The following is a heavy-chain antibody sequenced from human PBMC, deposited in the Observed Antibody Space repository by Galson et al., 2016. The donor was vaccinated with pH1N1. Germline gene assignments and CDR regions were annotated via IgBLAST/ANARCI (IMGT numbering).Heavy chain of an antibody. CDR2: FIPSFDMA. D-gene: IGHD3-22*01. CDR3: ATARYDSGGYKNLYGMDV. CDR1: GGTLDFDSYA. J-gene: IGHJ6*02. V-gene: IGHV1-69*04. Sequence: SVKVSCKASGGTLDFDSYAINWVRQAPGQGLEWMARFIPSFDMANSARRFQDRVRLTADKATRTAYMEMTSLTSEDTAVYYCATARYDSGGYKNLYGMDVWGQGTTVSVSS.